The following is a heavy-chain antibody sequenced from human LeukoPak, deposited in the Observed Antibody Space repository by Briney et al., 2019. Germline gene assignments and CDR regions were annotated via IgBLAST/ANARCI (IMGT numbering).Heavy chain of an antibody. V-gene: IGHV3-66*01. CDR2: ISCDGCT. CDR3: ARRPPTGRSAEYYYYYGMDV. CDR1: GFTVSSNY. D-gene: IGHD3-3*01. Sequence: GGSLRLSCAASGFTVSSNYMSWVRQAPGKGLEWVSVISCDGCTYYADSVKGRFTISRDNSKNTLYLQMNSLRAEDTAVYYCARRPPTGRSAEYYYYYGMDVWGQGTTVTVSS. J-gene: IGHJ6*02.